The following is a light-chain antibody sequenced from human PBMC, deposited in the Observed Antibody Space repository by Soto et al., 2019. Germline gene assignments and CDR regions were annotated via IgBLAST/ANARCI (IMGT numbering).Light chain of an antibody. CDR2: GNS. Sequence: QSALTQPPSVSGAPGQRVTISCTGSSSNIGAGYDVHWYQQLPGTAPKLLIYGNSNRPSGVPDRFSGSKSGTSASLAITGLQAEDEADYYCQSYDTSLSGYVVFGGGTKPIVL. CDR1: SSNIGAGYD. CDR3: QSYDTSLSGYVV. V-gene: IGLV1-40*01. J-gene: IGLJ2*01.